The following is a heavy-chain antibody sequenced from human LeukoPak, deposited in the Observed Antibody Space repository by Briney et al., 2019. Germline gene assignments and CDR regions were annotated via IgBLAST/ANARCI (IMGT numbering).Heavy chain of an antibody. Sequence: GGSLRLSCAAFGFTFSDYYMSWIRQAPGKGLEWVSYISSSSSYTNYADSVKCRFTISRDNAKNSLYLQMNSLRAEDTAVYYCARVRYCSSTSCEGPYYFDYWGQGTLVTVSS. CDR3: ARVRYCSSTSCEGPYYFDY. J-gene: IGHJ4*02. CDR2: ISSSSSYT. CDR1: GFTFSDYY. D-gene: IGHD2-2*01. V-gene: IGHV3-11*06.